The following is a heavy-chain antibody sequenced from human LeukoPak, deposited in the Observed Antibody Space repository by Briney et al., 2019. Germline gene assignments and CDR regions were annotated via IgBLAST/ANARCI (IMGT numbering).Heavy chain of an antibody. V-gene: IGHV1-18*01. CDR3: SRYARRGSGGGFPGGY. J-gene: IGHJ4*02. CDR2: ISAYSGNT. D-gene: IGHD3-10*01. CDR1: GYTFTSYG. Sequence: GSLKVSCTASGYTFTSYGISWVRQAPGQGLEWMGWISAYSGNTNYAQKLKGRFTMTTDTSKSTAYLELRSLRADDTAAYYYSRYARRGSGGGFPGGYGGQGTLVTGSS.